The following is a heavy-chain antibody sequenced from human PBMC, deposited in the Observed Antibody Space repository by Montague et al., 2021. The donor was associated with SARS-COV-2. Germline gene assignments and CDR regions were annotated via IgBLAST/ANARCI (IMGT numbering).Heavy chain of an antibody. CDR1: GGSLNKHY. CDR3: ARSISSSGARDN. V-gene: IGHV4-59*11. Sequence: SETLSLTCTASGGSLNKHYWSWIRKAPGKELEWLGNIFYKGNTNYNVXLWGRVSMSLDTPQNQFSLRLTSLTAADTAVYYCARSISSSGARDNWGQGILVTVS. D-gene: IGHD3-22*01. J-gene: IGHJ4*02. CDR2: IFYKGNT.